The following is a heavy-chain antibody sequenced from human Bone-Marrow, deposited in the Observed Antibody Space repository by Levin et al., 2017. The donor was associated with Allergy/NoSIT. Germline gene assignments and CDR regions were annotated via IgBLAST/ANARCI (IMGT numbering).Heavy chain of an antibody. D-gene: IGHD5/OR15-5a*01. CDR3: ATDYSVDGGH. CDR2: FDPEDDQT. V-gene: IGHV1-24*01. Sequence: PGGSLRLSCKASGYTLSELSIVWVRQAPGEGPEWMGGFDPEDDQTFYAEKFQGRVTMTKDTSTDTVYMELSSLTSEDTAVYYCATDYSVDGGHWGQGTLVTVSS. CDR1: GYTLSELS. J-gene: IGHJ4*02.